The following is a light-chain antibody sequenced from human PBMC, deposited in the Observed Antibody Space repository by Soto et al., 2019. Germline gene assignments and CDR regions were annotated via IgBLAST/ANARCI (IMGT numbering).Light chain of an antibody. V-gene: IGKV3-20*01. CDR2: GAS. CDR3: QQYDRPPYS. CDR1: QSVSRNN. J-gene: IGKJ2*01. Sequence: EIVVTQSPGTLSLSPGERGTLSCRASQSVSRNNLAWYQQIPGQAPRLFIYGASSRAPGIPDRFSGSGSGTDFTLTISRLEPEDSAVYFCQQYDRPPYSFGQGTKLEIK.